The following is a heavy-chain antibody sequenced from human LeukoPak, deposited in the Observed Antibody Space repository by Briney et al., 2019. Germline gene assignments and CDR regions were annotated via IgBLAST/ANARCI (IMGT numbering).Heavy chain of an antibody. CDR2: ISAGGGST. Sequence: GGSPRLSCAASGFTFSSYAMSWVRQAPGKGLEWVSAISAGGGSTYYADSVKGRFTISRDNSNNTLFLQMNSLRAEDTAVFYCAKVVTRGSYYFDYWGQGTLVTVSS. CDR1: GFTFSSYA. J-gene: IGHJ4*02. V-gene: IGHV3-23*01. CDR3: AKVVTRGSYYFDY. D-gene: IGHD3-10*01.